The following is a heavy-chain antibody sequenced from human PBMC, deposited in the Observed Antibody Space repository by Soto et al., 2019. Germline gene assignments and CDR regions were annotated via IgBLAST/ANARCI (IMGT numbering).Heavy chain of an antibody. CDR2: IYYSGST. CDR1: CGTIISRNYY. Sequence: TSETIPLTCTVSCGTIISRNYYRGWIRQPPGKGLEWIGSIYYSGSTYYNPSLKSRVTISVDTSKNQFSLKLSSVTAADTAVYYCARQGIFGVVISPHYFDYWGQGTLVTVSS. CDR3: ARQGIFGVVISPHYFDY. V-gene: IGHV4-39*01. D-gene: IGHD3-3*01. J-gene: IGHJ4*02.